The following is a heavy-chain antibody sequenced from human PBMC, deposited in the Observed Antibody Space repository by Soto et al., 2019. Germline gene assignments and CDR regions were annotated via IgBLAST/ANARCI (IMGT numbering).Heavy chain of an antibody. D-gene: IGHD3-10*01. CDR1: GYIFTSND. J-gene: IGHJ4*02. V-gene: IGHV1-18*01. CDR2: IRVRNGDT. Sequence: QVQFVRSGAEVKEPGDSVKVSCRASGYIFTSNDITWVRQAPGQGLEWMGWIRVRNGDTHYAPKFRGRVTVTRDTSTSTAYMELRSLRSDDTAVYYCARESRTWVDGVIGPGDYWGQGTLVTVSS. CDR3: ARESRTWVDGVIGPGDY.